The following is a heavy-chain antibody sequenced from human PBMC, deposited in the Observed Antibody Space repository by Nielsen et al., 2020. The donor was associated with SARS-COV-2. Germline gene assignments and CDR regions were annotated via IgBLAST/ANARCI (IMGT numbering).Heavy chain of an antibody. D-gene: IGHD3-9*01. CDR3: AARLTGYDTIDY. CDR2: ISWNSGSI. V-gene: IGHV3-9*01. CDR1: GFTFDDFA. J-gene: IGHJ4*02. Sequence: SLKISCAASGFTFDDFAMHWVRQAPGKGLEWVSGISWNSGSIGYADSVKGRFTISRDNAKNSLYLQMNSLRAEDTALYYCAARLTGYDTIDYGGQGTLVTVSS.